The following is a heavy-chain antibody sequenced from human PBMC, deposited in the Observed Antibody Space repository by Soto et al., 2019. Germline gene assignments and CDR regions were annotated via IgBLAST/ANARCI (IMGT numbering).Heavy chain of an antibody. CDR1: GYTFTSYG. Sequence: QVQLVQSGAEVKKPGALVKVSCKASGYTFTSYGISWVRQAPGQGLEWMGWISAYNGNTNYAQKLQGRVTMTTDTSTSTAYMELRSLRSDDTAVYYCARDLRLELWGAHFDYWGQGTLVTVSS. CDR2: ISAYNGNT. CDR3: ARDLRLELWGAHFDY. V-gene: IGHV1-18*01. J-gene: IGHJ4*02. D-gene: IGHD1-7*01.